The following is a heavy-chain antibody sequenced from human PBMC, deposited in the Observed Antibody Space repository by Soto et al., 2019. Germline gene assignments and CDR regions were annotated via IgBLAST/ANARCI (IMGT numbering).Heavy chain of an antibody. V-gene: IGHV4-4*02. CDR3: ARGSTGTAKFDY. D-gene: IGHD4-17*01. CDR2: IYHSGST. Sequence: VQLQVSGPGLVKPSGTLSLPCAVSSGSFSSINWWSWVSRPPGKGLEWIGDIYHSGSTNYNPSLKRRVTIPVNKSRNRFGLKLSSVTAADTAVDYCARGSTGTAKFDYWGQGTLVTVSS. CDR1: SGSFSSINW. J-gene: IGHJ4*02.